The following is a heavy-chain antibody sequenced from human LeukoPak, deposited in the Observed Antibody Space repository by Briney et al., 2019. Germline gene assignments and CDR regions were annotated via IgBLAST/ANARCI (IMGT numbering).Heavy chain of an antibody. Sequence: PSETLSLTCTVSGGSISSYYWSWIRQPPGKGLEWIGYIYYSGSTNYNPSLKSRVTISVDTSKNQFSLKLSSVTAADTAVYYCASTIWDSSGYLDYWGQGTLVTVSS. CDR3: ASTIWDSSGYLDY. D-gene: IGHD3-22*01. J-gene: IGHJ4*02. CDR2: IYYSGST. CDR1: GGSISSYY. V-gene: IGHV4-59*12.